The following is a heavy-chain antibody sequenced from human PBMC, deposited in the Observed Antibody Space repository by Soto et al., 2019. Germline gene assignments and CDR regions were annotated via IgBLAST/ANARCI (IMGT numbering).Heavy chain of an antibody. CDR1: GGSVSSDSYY. D-gene: IGHD3-10*01. CDR3: ARARITLVRGVTAKYFDS. CDR2: IYYIGST. V-gene: IGHV4-61*01. J-gene: IGHJ4*02. Sequence: SETLSLTCTVSGGSVSSDSYYWSWIRQPPGRGLEWIGYIYYIGSTNYNPSLKSRLTISLDTSKNQFSLKLNSVTAAETAVYYCARARITLVRGVTAKYFDSWGLGTLVTVSS.